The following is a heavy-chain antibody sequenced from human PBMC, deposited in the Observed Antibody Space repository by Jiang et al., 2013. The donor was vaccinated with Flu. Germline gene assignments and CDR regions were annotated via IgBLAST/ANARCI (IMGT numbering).Heavy chain of an antibody. CDR3: ARTQERDYYDSSGYYYHAFDI. CDR2: ISYDGSTK. Sequence: GGGAVQPGKSLRLSCAASGFTFSHYAMNWVRQAPGKGLEWVALISYDGSTKYYAESVKGRFTISRDNSKNTVSLQMNSLRPEDTAVYYCARTQERDYYDSSGYYYHAFDIWGQGTMVTVSS. CDR1: GFTFSHYA. V-gene: IGHV3-30-3*01. D-gene: IGHD3-22*01. J-gene: IGHJ3*02.